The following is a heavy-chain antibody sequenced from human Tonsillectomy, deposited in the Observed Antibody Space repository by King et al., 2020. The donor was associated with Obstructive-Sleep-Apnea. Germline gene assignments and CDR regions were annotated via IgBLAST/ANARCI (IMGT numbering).Heavy chain of an antibody. D-gene: IGHD3-22*01. J-gene: IGHJ3*02. CDR2: ISAYHGST. CDR1: NYTFSSYG. V-gene: IGHV1-18*01. Sequence: VQLVQSGAEVKKPGASVKVSCKASNYTFSSYGISWVRQAPGQGLEWMGWISAYHGSTKYAHKLQGRVTMTTDTSTSTAYMELRSLRSDDTAVYYCARDVNYYDRSGYYWGAFDIWGQGTMVTVSS. CDR3: ARDVNYYDRSGYYWGAFDI.